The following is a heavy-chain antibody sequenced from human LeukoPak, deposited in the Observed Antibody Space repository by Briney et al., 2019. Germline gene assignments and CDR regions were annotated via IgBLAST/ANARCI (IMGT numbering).Heavy chain of an antibody. CDR1: GFTFSSYA. Sequence: GGSLRLSCAASGFTFSSYAMSWVRQAPGKGLEWVSAISGSGGSTYYAASVKGRFTISRDNSKNPLYLQMNSLRAEDTAVYYCAKDPYYYGSGSRDAFDIWGQGTMVTVSS. J-gene: IGHJ3*02. V-gene: IGHV3-23*01. CDR3: AKDPYYYGSGSRDAFDI. D-gene: IGHD3-10*01. CDR2: ISGSGGST.